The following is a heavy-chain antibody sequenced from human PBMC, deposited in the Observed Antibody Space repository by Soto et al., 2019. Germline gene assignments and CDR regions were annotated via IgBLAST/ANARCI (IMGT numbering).Heavy chain of an antibody. CDR3: ARVRDGSNSFLEFACDI. CDR1: GFTFSDYY. D-gene: IGHD1-1*01. V-gene: IGHV3-11*05. J-gene: IGHJ3*02. CDR2: ISSSSSYT. Sequence: QVQLVESGGGLVKPGGSLRLSCAASGFTFSDYYMSWIRQAPGKGLEWVSYISSSSSYTNYADSVKGRFTISRDNAKNSXYXQMNSLRAEDTAVYYCARVRDGSNSFLEFACDIWGQGTMVTVSS.